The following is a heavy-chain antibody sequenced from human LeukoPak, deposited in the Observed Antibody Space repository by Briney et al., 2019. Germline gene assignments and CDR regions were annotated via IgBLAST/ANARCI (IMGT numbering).Heavy chain of an antibody. CDR2: ISHDESHR. J-gene: IGHJ1*01. CDR1: GFTFSNVW. D-gene: IGHD5-12*01. V-gene: IGHV3-7*01. Sequence: GGSLRLSCAASGFTFSNVWMTWVRQVPGKGLEWVATISHDESHRHYADSVRGRFTISRDNAEKSLYLQMNSLRADDTAMYYCALYSGYYRLDTWGQSTLVIVSS. CDR3: ALYSGYYRLDT.